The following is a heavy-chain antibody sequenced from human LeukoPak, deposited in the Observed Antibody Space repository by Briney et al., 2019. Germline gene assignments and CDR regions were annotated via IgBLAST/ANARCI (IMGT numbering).Heavy chain of an antibody. J-gene: IGHJ5*02. D-gene: IGHD2/OR15-2a*01. CDR2: IYYSGST. CDR3: ARHNRLDP. Sequence: SETRSLTCTVSGGSISSYYWSWIRQPPGKGLEWIGYIYYSGSTNYNPSLKSRVTISVDTSKNQFSLKLSSVTAADTAVYYCARHNRLDPWGQGTLVTVSS. CDR1: GGSISSYY. V-gene: IGHV4-59*08.